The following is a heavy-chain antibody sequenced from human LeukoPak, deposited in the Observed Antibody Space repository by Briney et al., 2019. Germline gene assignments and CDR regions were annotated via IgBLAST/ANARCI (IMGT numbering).Heavy chain of an antibody. J-gene: IGHJ5*02. CDR1: GFTFSGSA. CDR2: IRSEANSYAT. Sequence: GGSLRLSCAASGFTFSGSAMHWVRQASGKGLEWVGRIRSEANSYATAYAASVKGRFTISRDDSKNTAYLQMNSLKTEDTAVYYCTGWGIAARPWGQGTLVTVSS. CDR3: TGWGIAARP. D-gene: IGHD6-6*01. V-gene: IGHV3-73*01.